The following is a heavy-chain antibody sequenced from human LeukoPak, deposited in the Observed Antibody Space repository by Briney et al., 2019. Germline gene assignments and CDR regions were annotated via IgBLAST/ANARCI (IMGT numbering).Heavy chain of an antibody. J-gene: IGHJ4*02. Sequence: ASVKVSCKASGGTFSSYAISWVRQAPGQGLEWMGRIIPILGIANYAQKFQGRVTITADKSTSTAYMELSSLRSEDTAVYYCARGGLVRGVITYVDYWGQGTLVTVSS. CDR3: ARGGLVRGVITYVDY. CDR1: GGTFSSYA. CDR2: IIPILGIA. D-gene: IGHD3-10*01. V-gene: IGHV1-69*04.